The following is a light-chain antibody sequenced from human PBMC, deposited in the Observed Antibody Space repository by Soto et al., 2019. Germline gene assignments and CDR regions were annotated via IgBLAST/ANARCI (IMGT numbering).Light chain of an antibody. CDR2: GAS. Sequence: EIVLTPSPGTLSLSPGERATLSCTASQTVYHGHLAWYQQKTGQPPRLLISGASRRATGIPDRFSGSGSETEFTPPTKSLQHEDFVVYYCQHYHSGHRIAFGQGTQREIK. CDR1: QTVYHGH. V-gene: IGKV3-20*01. CDR3: QHYHSGHRIA. J-gene: IGKJ5*01.